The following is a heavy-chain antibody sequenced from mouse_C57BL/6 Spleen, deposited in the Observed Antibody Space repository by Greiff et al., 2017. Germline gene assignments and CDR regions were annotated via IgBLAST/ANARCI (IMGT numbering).Heavy chain of an antibody. V-gene: IGHV1-53*01. CDR1: GYTFTSYW. CDR3: ARGGTRGSSPRGY. J-gene: IGHJ2*01. CDR2: INPRNGGT. D-gene: IGHD1-1*01. Sequence: QVQLQPPGTELVKPGASVKLSCKASGYTFTSYWMHWVKQRPGQGLEWLGNINPRNGGTNYNEKFKSKATLTVDKSSSTAYMQLSSLTSEDSAVYYCARGGTRGSSPRGYWGQGTTLTVSS.